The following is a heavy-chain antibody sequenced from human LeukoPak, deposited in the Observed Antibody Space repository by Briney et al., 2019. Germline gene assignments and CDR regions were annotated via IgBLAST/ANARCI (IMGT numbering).Heavy chain of an antibody. V-gene: IGHV4-31*03. J-gene: IGHJ4*02. CDR3: ARCVWNDYTYFDY. CDR2: IYYSGST. CDR1: GGSIISDYQ. Sequence: SQTLSLTCTVSGGSIISDYQWTWIRQHPGKGLEWIGYIYYSGSTNYNPSLKSRVTISVDTSKNQFSLKLSSVTAADTAVYYCARCVWNDYTYFDYWGQGALVTVYS. D-gene: IGHD3-3*01.